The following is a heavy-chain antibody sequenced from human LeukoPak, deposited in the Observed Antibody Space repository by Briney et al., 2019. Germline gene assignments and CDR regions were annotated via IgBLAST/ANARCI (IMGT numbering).Heavy chain of an antibody. D-gene: IGHD3-16*01. Sequence: GGSLRLSCAASGYRFSTSDMHWVRQASARGLEWVSSIASTGETYYAPSVKGRFTISRENAKNSLYLQMNCLRGGDAAIYHCVRGGEIGLDYWGQGALITVSS. CDR3: VRGGEIGLDY. CDR2: IASTGET. V-gene: IGHV3-13*01. CDR1: GYRFSTSD. J-gene: IGHJ4*02.